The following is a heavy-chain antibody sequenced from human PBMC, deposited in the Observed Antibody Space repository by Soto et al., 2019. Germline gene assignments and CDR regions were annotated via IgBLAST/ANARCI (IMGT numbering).Heavy chain of an antibody. J-gene: IGHJ4*02. D-gene: IGHD3-9*01. CDR3: AKWDDDILTGYYNVIAGVDY. CDR2: ISSSSTYI. Sequence: EVQLVESGGGLVKPGGSLRLSCAASGFTFSSYSMNWVRQAPGKGLEWVSSISSSSTYIYYADSVKGRFTISRDNAKNYLFLKMNSLKADDTGVYYCAKWDDDILTGYYNVIAGVDYWGQGTLVTVSS. V-gene: IGHV3-21*01. CDR1: GFTFSSYS.